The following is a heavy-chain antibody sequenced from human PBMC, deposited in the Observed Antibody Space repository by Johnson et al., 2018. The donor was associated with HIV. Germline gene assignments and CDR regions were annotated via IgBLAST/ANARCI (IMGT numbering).Heavy chain of an antibody. CDR1: GFTFDDYA. CDR3: AKGGGYCEDESFDF. V-gene: IGHV3-9*01. CDR2: IRWHSGSI. D-gene: IGHD2-21*01. J-gene: IGHJ3*01. Sequence: VQLVESGGGLVQPGRSLRLSCAASGFTFDDYAMHWVRQAPGKGLEWVSGIRWHSGSIGYADSVEGRFTIPRDNAKNSLYLEMNSLGAEEPALGYCAKGGGYCEDESFDFWGPGKTVPVSS.